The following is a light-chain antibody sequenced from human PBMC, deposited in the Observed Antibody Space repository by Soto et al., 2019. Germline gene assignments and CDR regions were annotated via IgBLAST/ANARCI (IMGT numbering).Light chain of an antibody. CDR3: QQSYTTPRT. CDR2: STS. Sequence: DIQMTQSPSSLSASVGDRVAITCRASQNINHYLNWYQFKPEKAPKLLIYSTSNLRSGVPPRFSCNGSATEFTLTISTLQPEDSATYYCQQSYTTPRTFGQGSKLEIK. J-gene: IGKJ2*01. CDR1: QNINHY. V-gene: IGKV1-39*01.